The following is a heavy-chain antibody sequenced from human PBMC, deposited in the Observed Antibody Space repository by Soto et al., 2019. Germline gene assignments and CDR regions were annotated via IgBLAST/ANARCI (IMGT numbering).Heavy chain of an antibody. CDR2: IYYSGST. CDR3: ARHPSDFWFDP. J-gene: IGHJ5*02. Sequence: SETLSLTCTVSGGSISSSSYFWGWIRQPPGKGLEWIGSIYYSGSTYYNPSLKSRVTVSVDTSKNQFSLKLSSVTAADTAVYYCARHPSDFWFDPWGQGTLVTVSS. V-gene: IGHV4-39*01. CDR1: GGSISSSSYF. D-gene: IGHD2-21*02.